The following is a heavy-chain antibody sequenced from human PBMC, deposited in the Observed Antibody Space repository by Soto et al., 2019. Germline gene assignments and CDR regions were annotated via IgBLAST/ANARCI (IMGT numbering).Heavy chain of an antibody. V-gene: IGHV3-30-3*01. Sequence: QVQLVESGGGVVQPGRSLRLSCGDSGFTFRTHTMHWVRQAPGKGLEWVAVISYDGTNKYYADSVKGRFTISRDNPKNTLYLQINSLRAEDTAVYYCATGLAAAGRAEYFYHWGQGTLVTVSS. D-gene: IGHD6-13*01. J-gene: IGHJ1*01. CDR3: ATGLAAAGRAEYFYH. CDR1: GFTFRTHT. CDR2: ISYDGTNK.